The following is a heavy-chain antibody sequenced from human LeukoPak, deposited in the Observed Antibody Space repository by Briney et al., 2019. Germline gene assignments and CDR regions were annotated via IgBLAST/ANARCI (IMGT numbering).Heavy chain of an antibody. D-gene: IGHD5-18*01. CDR2: ISGSGGT. CDR1: GFTFSSYA. Sequence: GGSLRLSGAASGFTFSSYAMSWVRQAPGKGLEWVSAISGSGGTYYADSVKGRFTISRDNSKNTLYLQMNSLRAEDTAVYYCAKDSAGYSYANFDYWGQGTLVTVSS. J-gene: IGHJ4*02. CDR3: AKDSAGYSYANFDY. V-gene: IGHV3-23*01.